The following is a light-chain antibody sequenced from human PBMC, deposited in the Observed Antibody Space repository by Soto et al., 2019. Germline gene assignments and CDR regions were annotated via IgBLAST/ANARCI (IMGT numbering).Light chain of an antibody. V-gene: IGKV3-20*01. J-gene: IGKJ1*01. CDR1: QSVSSSY. CDR3: QQYGSSPPRT. CDR2: GAS. Sequence: EIVLTQSPGTLSLSPGERATLSCRASQSVSSSYLAWYQQKPGQAPRLLIYGASSRATGIPDRFSGSGSGTDFTLTISRLEPEDFAVYYCQQYGSSPPRTFGQGTRWISN.